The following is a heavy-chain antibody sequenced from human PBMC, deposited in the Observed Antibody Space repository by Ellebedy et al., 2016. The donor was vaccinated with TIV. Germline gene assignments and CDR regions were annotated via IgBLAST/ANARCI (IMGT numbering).Heavy chain of an antibody. CDR1: GFSISSYT. V-gene: IGHV3-48*02. CDR2: ISSSTGNI. CDR3: ARDGVSSSSKMVY. J-gene: IGHJ4*02. D-gene: IGHD6-6*01. Sequence: GESLKISCAASGFSISSYTIHWVRQAPRKGLEWVSSISSSTGNIYYADSVRGRFTISRDTAKNSLYLKMYSLIDEDTDVYFCARDGVSSSSKMVYWGQGTLITVSS.